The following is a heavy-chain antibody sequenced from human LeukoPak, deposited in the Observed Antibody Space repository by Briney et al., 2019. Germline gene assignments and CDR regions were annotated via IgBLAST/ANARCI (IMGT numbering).Heavy chain of an antibody. V-gene: IGHV4-4*02. Sequence: PSETLSLTCAVSGGSISSSNWWSWVRQPPGKGLEWIGEIYHSGSTNYNPSLKSRVTISVDKSKNQFSLKLSSVTAADTAVYYCARDGLKYYDFWSGYDWFDPWGQGTLVTVSS. J-gene: IGHJ5*02. CDR1: GGSISSSNW. D-gene: IGHD3-3*01. CDR3: ARDGLKYYDFWSGYDWFDP. CDR2: IYHSGST.